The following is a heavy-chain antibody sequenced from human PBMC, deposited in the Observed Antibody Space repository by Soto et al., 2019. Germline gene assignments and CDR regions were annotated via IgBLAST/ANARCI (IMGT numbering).Heavy chain of an antibody. V-gene: IGHV3-48*01. CDR2: IMPGSSHI. CDR1: GFTFSIYS. J-gene: IGHJ6*02. D-gene: IGHD3-16*01. CDR3: AKDWAVMDG. Sequence: GGSLRLSCAASGFTFSIYSMNWVRQAPGKGLEWVSYIMPGSSHIFYADSVKGRFTISRDNSKNTLYLQMNSLRAEDTAVYYCAKDWAVMDGWGQGTTVTVSS.